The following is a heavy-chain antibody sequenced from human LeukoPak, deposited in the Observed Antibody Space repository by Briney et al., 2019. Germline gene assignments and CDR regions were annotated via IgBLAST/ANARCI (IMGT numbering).Heavy chain of an antibody. CDR3: AKSYFDYSTYYSYYFNL. CDR2: VYTSGST. J-gene: IGHJ4*02. Sequence: SETLSLTCTVAGGSISGGYWSWIRQPPGRGLEWIGYVYTSGSTNYNPSLKSRVTISVDTSKSQFALKLSSVTAADTAVYYCAKSYFDYSTYYSYYFNLWGQGALVTVSS. CDR1: GGSISGGY. V-gene: IGHV4-4*09. D-gene: IGHD4-11*01.